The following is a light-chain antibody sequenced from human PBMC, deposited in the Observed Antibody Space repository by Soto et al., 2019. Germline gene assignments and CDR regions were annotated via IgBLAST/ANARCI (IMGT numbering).Light chain of an antibody. CDR2: DVT. CDR3: NSYTSSSTYV. J-gene: IGLJ1*01. V-gene: IGLV2-14*03. Sequence: QSALTQPASVSGSPGQSITISCTGTSSDVGGFNYVSWYQQHPGKAPKLMIYDVTNQPSGVSYRFSGSESGTTASLTISGLQAEDEAEYYCNSYTSSSTYVFGTGTKLTVL. CDR1: SSDVGGFNY.